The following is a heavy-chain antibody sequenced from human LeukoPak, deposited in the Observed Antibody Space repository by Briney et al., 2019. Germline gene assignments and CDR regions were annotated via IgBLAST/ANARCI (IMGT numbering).Heavy chain of an antibody. CDR2: IYYSGST. Sequence: PSETLSLTCTVSGGSISGYYWSWIRQPPGKGLEWIGYIYYSGSTNYNPSLKSRVTISVDTSKNQFSLKLTSVTAADTAVYYCAGHYKYDTSGYYTLDYWGQGTLVTVSS. CDR3: AGHYKYDTSGYYTLDY. CDR1: GGSISGYY. D-gene: IGHD3-22*01. V-gene: IGHV4-59*08. J-gene: IGHJ4*02.